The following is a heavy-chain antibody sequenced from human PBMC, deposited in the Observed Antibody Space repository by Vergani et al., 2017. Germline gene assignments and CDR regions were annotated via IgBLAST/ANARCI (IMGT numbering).Heavy chain of an antibody. J-gene: IGHJ6*03. CDR2: ISSSSSTI. Sequence: EVQLVESGGGLVQPGGSLRLSCAASGFTFSSYSMNWVRQAPGKGLEWVSYISSSSSTIYYADSVKGRFTISRDNAKNSLYLQINSLRAEDTAVYYCARDGHESGGSGSYLYYYYYMDVWGKGTTVTVSS. V-gene: IGHV3-48*01. D-gene: IGHD3-10*01. CDR3: ARDGHESGGSGSYLYYYYYMDV. CDR1: GFTFSSYS.